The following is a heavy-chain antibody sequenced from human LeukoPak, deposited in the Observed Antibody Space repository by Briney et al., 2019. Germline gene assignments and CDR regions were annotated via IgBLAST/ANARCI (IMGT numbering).Heavy chain of an antibody. J-gene: IGHJ2*01. D-gene: IGHD3-22*01. CDR3: ARDLLYYDSSGFGAEYWYFDL. Sequence: PSETLSLTCAVSGGSISSSNWWSWVHQPPGKGLEWIGEIFHSGSTNYNSSLKSRVTISVDTSKNQFSLKLSSVTAADTAVYYCARDLLYYDSSGFGAEYWYFDLWGRGTLVTVSS. V-gene: IGHV4-4*02. CDR2: IFHSGST. CDR1: GGSISSSNW.